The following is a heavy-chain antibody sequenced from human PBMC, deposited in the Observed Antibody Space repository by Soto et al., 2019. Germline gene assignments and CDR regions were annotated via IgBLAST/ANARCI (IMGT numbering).Heavy chain of an antibody. CDR1: GFTFSSYA. CDR3: AKCHIPSRFHWFDP. D-gene: IGHD2-2*01. Sequence: PGGSLRLSCAASGFTFSSYAMSWVRQAPGKGLEWVSAISGSGGSTYYADSVKGRFTISRDNSKNTLYLQMNSLRAEDTAVYYCAKCHIPSRFHWFDPWGQGTLVTVSP. J-gene: IGHJ5*02. CDR2: ISGSGGST. V-gene: IGHV3-23*01.